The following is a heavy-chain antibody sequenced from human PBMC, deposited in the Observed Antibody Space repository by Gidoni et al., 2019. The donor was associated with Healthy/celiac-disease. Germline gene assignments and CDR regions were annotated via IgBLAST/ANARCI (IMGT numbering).Heavy chain of an antibody. D-gene: IGHD6-19*01. CDR2: INHSGST. CDR3: ARGVRSGWLGKKVDY. J-gene: IGHJ4*02. V-gene: IGHV4-34*01. CDR1: GGSFSGYY. Sequence: QVQLQQWGAGLLKPSETLSLTCAVYGGSFSGYYWSWIRQPPGKGLEWIGEINHSGSTNYNPSLKSRVTISVDTSKNQFSLKLSSVTAADTAVYYCARGVRSGWLGKKVDYWGQGTLVTVSS.